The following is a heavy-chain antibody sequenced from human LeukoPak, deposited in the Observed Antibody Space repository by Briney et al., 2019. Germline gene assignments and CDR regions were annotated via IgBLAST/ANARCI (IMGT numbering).Heavy chain of an antibody. V-gene: IGHV4-59*08. Sequence: SETMSLTCTVSGGSISGYYWSWIRQPPGKGLEWIGYIYYSGSTNYNPSLKSRLTISVDTSKNQFSLKLSSVTAADTAVYYCASLGWGLAVAYWGQGTLVTVSS. CDR2: IYYSGST. J-gene: IGHJ4*02. CDR1: GGSISGYY. D-gene: IGHD6-19*01. CDR3: ASLGWGLAVAY.